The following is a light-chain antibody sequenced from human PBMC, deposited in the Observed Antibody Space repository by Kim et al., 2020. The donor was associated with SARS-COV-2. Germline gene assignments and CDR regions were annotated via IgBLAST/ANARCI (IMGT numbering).Light chain of an antibody. J-gene: IGLJ2*01. V-gene: IGLV3-1*01. Sequence: SVSPGQTAPIACSGDRLGKKYVHWYQQKSGQPPVVVIYKDSKRPSGIPERLSGSNSGGTATLTISGAQPLDEADYYCQAWDNNSAIFGGGTQLTVL. CDR1: RLGKKY. CDR2: KDS. CDR3: QAWDNNSAI.